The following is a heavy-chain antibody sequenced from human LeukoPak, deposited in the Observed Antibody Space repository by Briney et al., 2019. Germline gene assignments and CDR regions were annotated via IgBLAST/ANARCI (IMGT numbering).Heavy chain of an antibody. V-gene: IGHV3-23*01. CDR1: GFTFSSFA. CDR2: ISGSGGDT. Sequence: GSLRLSCAASGFTFSSFAMIWVRQASGKGLEWVSGISGSGGDTYYADSVKGRFTVSRDNSKSTLYLQMTSLRAEGTAVYFCAKVRFDSSGYYYTYYYYGMDVWGQGTTVTVSS. CDR3: AKVRFDSSGYYYTYYYYGMDV. D-gene: IGHD3-22*01. J-gene: IGHJ6*02.